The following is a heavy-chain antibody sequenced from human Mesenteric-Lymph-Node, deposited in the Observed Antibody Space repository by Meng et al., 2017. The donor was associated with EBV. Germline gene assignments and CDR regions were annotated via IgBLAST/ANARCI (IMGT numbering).Heavy chain of an antibody. D-gene: IGHD1/OR15-1a*01. CDR1: VDIVPSTGAA. J-gene: IGHJ4*02. CDR3: ARDYGTSRPFEY. CDR2: TYYRSKWYN. Sequence: LQQSAPVLVNPSPNLSLTCTHSVDIVPSTGAAWTWIRKPPSRGLEWLGRTYYRSKWYNDYAVSVKGRIAIKPDTSKNQFFLQLNSVTPEDTAVYYCARDYGTSRPFEYWGQGILVTVSS. V-gene: IGHV6-1*01.